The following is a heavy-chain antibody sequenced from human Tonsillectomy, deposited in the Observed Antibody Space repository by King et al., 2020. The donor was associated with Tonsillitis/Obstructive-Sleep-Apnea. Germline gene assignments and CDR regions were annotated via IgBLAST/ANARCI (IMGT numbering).Heavy chain of an antibody. D-gene: IGHD4-17*01. J-gene: IGHJ4*02. V-gene: IGHV3-23*04. CDR3: AKDLSAAGDYPGVGGDY. CDR1: GFTFSSYA. CDR2: ISGSGGST. Sequence: VQLVESGGGLVQPGGSLRLSCAASGFTFSSYAMSWVRQAPGEGLEWVSSISGSGGSTYYADSVKGRFIISRDNSKNTLYLQMNSLRAEDTAVYYCAKDLSAAGDYPGVGGDYWGQGTLVTVSS.